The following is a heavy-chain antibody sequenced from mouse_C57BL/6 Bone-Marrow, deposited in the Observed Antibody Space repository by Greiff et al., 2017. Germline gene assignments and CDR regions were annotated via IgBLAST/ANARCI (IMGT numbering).Heavy chain of an antibody. J-gene: IGHJ2*01. D-gene: IGHD1-1*01. Sequence: QVQLQQSGAELARPGASVKLSCKASGYTFTSYGISWVKQRTGQGLEWIGEIYPRSGNTYYNEKFKGKATLTADKSSSTAYMELRSLTSADSAVXFGARYYYGSSYGYWGQGTTLTVSS. V-gene: IGHV1-81*01. CDR3: ARYYYGSSYGY. CDR2: IYPRSGNT. CDR1: GYTFTSYG.